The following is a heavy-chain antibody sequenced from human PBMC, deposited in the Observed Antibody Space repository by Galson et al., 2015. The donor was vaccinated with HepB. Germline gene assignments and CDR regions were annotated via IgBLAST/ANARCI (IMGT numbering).Heavy chain of an antibody. J-gene: IGHJ4*02. D-gene: IGHD6-13*01. CDR1: GFGFSDSA. V-gene: IGHV3-73*01. Sequence: SLRLSCAASGFGFSDSAIHWVRQASGKGLEWVGRIRGKSNNYATEYSASVKGRFTISRDDSKNTAFLQMNSLKTDDTAIYHCTRQGEAGLFDYWGQGTLVTVSP. CDR2: IRGKSNNYAT. CDR3: TRQGEAGLFDY.